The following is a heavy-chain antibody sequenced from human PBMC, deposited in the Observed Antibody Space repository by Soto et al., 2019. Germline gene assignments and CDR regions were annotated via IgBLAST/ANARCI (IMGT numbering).Heavy chain of an antibody. CDR1: GGAVSSSHW. CDR2: IHHSGST. J-gene: IGHJ3*02. D-gene: IGHD3-10*01. Sequence: PSETLSLTCGVSGGAVSSSHWWSWVRQPPGTGLEWIGEIHHSGSTKYNPSLKSRVTISVDTSKNQFSLKRSSVTAADTAVYYCARAPTVRGAFDIWGQGTMVTVSS. V-gene: IGHV4-4*02. CDR3: ARAPTVRGAFDI.